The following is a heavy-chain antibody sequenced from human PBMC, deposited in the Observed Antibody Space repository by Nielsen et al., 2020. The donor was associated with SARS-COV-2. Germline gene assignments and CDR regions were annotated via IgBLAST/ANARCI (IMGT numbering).Heavy chain of an antibody. CDR3: ARGTSITMIVVTTDLFDY. D-gene: IGHD3-22*01. CDR1: GFTFSSYG. J-gene: IGHJ4*02. V-gene: IGHV3-30*03. CDR2: ISYDGSNK. Sequence: LSLTCAASGFTFSSYGMHWVRQAPGKGLEWVAVISYDGSNKYYADSVKGRFTISRDNSKNTLYLQMSSLRSEDTAVYYCARGTSITMIVVTTDLFDYWGQGTRVTVSS.